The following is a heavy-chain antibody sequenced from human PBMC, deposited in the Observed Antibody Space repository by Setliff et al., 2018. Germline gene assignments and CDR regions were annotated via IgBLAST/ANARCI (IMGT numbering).Heavy chain of an antibody. CDR1: GGSISSSNW. CDR3: ARGRITGANWFDP. D-gene: IGHD1-20*01. V-gene: IGHV4-4*02. J-gene: IGHJ5*02. CDR2: VYHSGST. Sequence: SETLSLTCAVSGGSISSSNWWSWVRQPPGKGLEWIGEVYHSGSTNYSPSLKSRVTISIDKSKSQFSLKLTSVTAADTALCYCARGRITGANWFDPWGQGILVTVSS.